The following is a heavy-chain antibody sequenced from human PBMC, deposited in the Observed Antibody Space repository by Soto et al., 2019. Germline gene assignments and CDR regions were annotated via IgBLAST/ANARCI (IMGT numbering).Heavy chain of an antibody. D-gene: IGHD3-9*01. Sequence: EVQLVESGGGLVQPGGSLRLSCAASGFTFSSYSMNWVRQAPGKGLEWVSYISSSSSTIYYADSVKGRFTISRDNAKNSLYQQMNSVKDEDTAVYYCAGIRYFDWPDDAFDIWGQGTMVTVSS. V-gene: IGHV3-48*02. CDR1: GFTFSSYS. J-gene: IGHJ3*02. CDR2: ISSSSSTI. CDR3: AGIRYFDWPDDAFDI.